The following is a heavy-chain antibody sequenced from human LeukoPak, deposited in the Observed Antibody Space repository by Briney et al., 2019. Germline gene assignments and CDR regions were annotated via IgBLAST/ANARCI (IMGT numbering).Heavy chain of an antibody. CDR1: GGSLSRYQ. V-gene: IGHV4-59*01. CDR3: ARDLHGSGS. CDR2: IYYGEST. J-gene: IGHJ4*02. D-gene: IGHD3-10*01. Sequence: SETLSLTRPVTGGSLSRYQWSWIRQPPGKGLDWIGYIYYGESTNYNPTLKSRVTISADSSKIQFSRELSSVTAAGAAVYYRARDLHGSGSWGQGTLVTVSS.